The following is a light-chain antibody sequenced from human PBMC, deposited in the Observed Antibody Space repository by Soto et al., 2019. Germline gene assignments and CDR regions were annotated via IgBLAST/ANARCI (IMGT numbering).Light chain of an antibody. CDR3: QQSYSTSIT. J-gene: IGKJ5*01. CDR2: STS. Sequence: VLTQSPATLSLSVGERATLSCRTSQPLRSRYLAWYQQKVGQAPKLLMYSTSTRASGIPDRFSGSGSGTDFTLTISSLQPEDFATYYCQQSYSTSITFGQGTRLEIK. V-gene: IGKV3D-20*02. CDR1: QPLRSRY.